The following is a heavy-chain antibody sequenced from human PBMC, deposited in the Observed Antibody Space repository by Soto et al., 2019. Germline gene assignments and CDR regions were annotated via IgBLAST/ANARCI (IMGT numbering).Heavy chain of an antibody. D-gene: IGHD3-3*01. CDR2: IKSKTDGGTT. Sequence: EVQLVESGGGLVKPGGSLRLSCAASGFTFSNAWMSWVRQAPGKGLEWVGRIKSKTDGGTTDYAAPVKGRFTISRDDSKNTLYLQMNSLKTEDTAVYYCLGMVITPYYYYYGLDVWGQGTTVTVSS. J-gene: IGHJ6*02. V-gene: IGHV3-15*01. CDR3: LGMVITPYYYYYGLDV. CDR1: GFTFSNAW.